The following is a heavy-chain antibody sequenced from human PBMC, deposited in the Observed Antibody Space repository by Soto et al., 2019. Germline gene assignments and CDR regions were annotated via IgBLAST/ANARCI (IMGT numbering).Heavy chain of an antibody. V-gene: IGHV3-30*03. D-gene: IGHD3-22*01. J-gene: IGHJ4*02. CDR3: ARAPFDSSGYESGFNY. CDR1: GFTFSSYG. CDR2: ISYDGSNK. Sequence: GGSLRLSCAASGFTFSSYGMHWVRQAPGKGLEWVAVISYDGSNKYYADSVKGRFTISRDNSKNTLYLQMNSLRAEDTAVFYCARAPFDSSGYESGFNYWGQGTLVTVSS.